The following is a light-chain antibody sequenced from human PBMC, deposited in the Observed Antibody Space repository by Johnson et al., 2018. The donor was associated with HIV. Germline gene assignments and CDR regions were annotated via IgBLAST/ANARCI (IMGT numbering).Light chain of an antibody. CDR3: GTWDSSLSAHV. Sequence: QSILTQPPSVSAAPGQKVTISCSGSSSNIGNNYVSWYQQLPGTAPKLLIYDNNKRPSGIPDRFSGSKSGTSATLGITGIQTGDEADYYCGTWDSSLSAHVFGTGTNVTFL. CDR1: SSNIGNNY. V-gene: IGLV1-51*01. CDR2: DNN. J-gene: IGLJ1*01.